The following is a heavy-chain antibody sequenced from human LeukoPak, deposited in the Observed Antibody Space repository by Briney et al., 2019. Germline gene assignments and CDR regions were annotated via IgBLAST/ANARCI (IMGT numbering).Heavy chain of an antibody. Sequence: SETLSLTCAVSGGSISSSNWWSWVRQPPGKGLEWIGEIYHSGSTNYNPSLKSRVTISVDKSKNQFSLKLSSVTAADTAVYYCARATSSTSSDAFDIWGQGTMVTVSS. D-gene: IGHD2-2*01. V-gene: IGHV4-4*02. CDR3: ARATSSTSSDAFDI. J-gene: IGHJ3*02. CDR1: GGSISSSNW. CDR2: IYHSGST.